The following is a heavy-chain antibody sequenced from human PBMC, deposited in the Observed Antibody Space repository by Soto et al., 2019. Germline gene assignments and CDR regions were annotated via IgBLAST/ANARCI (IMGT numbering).Heavy chain of an antibody. CDR1: GGTFSSYT. CDR3: AREASEDADYYYYYYMDV. V-gene: IGHV1-69*10. J-gene: IGHJ6*03. CDR2: IIPILGIA. D-gene: IGHD1-26*01. Sequence: GASVKVSCKASGGTFSSYTISWVRQAPGQGLEWMGGIIPILGIANYAQKFQGRVTITADKSTSTAYMELSSLRSEDTAVYYCAREASEDADYYYYYYMDVWGKGTTVTVSS.